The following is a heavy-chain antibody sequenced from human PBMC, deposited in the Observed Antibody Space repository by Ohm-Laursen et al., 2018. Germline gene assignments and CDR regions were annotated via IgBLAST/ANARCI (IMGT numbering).Heavy chain of an antibody. CDR2: IYYSGST. Sequence: SDTLSLTCTVSGGSISSYYWSWIRQPPGKGLEWIGYIYYSGSTNYNPSLKSRVTISVDTSKNQFSLKLSSVTAADTAVYYCARWGLRVRTFEIWGQGTMVTVSS. CDR1: GGSISSYY. CDR3: ARWGLRVRTFEI. D-gene: IGHD4-17*01. V-gene: IGHV4-59*07. J-gene: IGHJ3*02.